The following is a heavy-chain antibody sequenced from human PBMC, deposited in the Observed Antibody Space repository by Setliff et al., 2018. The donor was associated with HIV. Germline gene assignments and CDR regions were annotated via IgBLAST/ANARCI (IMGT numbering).Heavy chain of an antibody. D-gene: IGHD1-26*01. J-gene: IGHJ6*03. CDR2: MSSSSNYI. CDR3: ARDTSAGANLYYYVDV. Sequence: GGSLRLSCTASGFTFSGFAMNWVRQAPGKGLEWVSYMSSSSNYINYAYSGKGRFTIARANAKDSLYMQMSSLRAEDTAVYSGARDTSAGANLYYYVDVWGKGTTVTVSS. V-gene: IGHV3-21*05. CDR1: GFTFSGFA.